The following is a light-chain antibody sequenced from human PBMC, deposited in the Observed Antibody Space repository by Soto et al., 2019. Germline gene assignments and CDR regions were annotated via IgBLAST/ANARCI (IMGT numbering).Light chain of an antibody. CDR1: QSVSSGY. CDR3: QQYGNSPIT. Sequence: EIVLTQSPGTLSLSPGERATLSCRASQSVSSGYLAWYQQKPGQPPRVLIYETSSRATGIPDRFSGSGSGTDFTLTISSLEPEDFAVYYCQQYGNSPITFGQGTRLEIK. CDR2: ETS. J-gene: IGKJ5*01. V-gene: IGKV3-20*01.